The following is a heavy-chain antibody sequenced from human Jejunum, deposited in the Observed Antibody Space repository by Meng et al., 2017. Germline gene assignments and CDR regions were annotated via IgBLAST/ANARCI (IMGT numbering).Heavy chain of an antibody. CDR2: IYLTGST. CDR1: GCSISSGNYY. CDR3: AREKGWYDGTQNWFDP. D-gene: IGHD6-19*01. J-gene: IGHJ5*02. V-gene: IGHV4-61*02. Sequence: QFHLPESGPGLAKPSQTLSLTCTVSGCSISSGNYYWSWIRQPAGKGLEWIGHIYLTGSTNYNPSLMSRVTISSDTSKNQISLRLNSVTAADTAVYYCAREKGWYDGTQNWFDPWGQGTLVTVSS.